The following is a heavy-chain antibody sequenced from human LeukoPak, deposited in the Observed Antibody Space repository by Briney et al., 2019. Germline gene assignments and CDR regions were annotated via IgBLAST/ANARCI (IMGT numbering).Heavy chain of an antibody. V-gene: IGHV4-39*07. CDR2: LYDSGST. J-gene: IGHJ4*02. CDR3: ARSHYGSGSQIDY. D-gene: IGHD3-10*01. Sequence: PSETLSLTCTVSGGSISSSGYNWDWIRQPPGKGLEWIGNLYDSGSTYYNPSLKSRVTISVDKSKNQFSLKLSSVTAADTAVYYCARSHYGSGSQIDYWGQGTLVTVSS. CDR1: GGSISSSGYN.